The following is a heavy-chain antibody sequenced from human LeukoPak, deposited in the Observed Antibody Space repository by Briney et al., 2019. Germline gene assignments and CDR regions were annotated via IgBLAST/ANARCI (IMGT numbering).Heavy chain of an antibody. V-gene: IGHV1-2*06. CDR3: AKGYSSGWYSDY. Sequence: ASVKVSCKASGYTFTGYYMHWVRQAPGQGLEWMGRINPNSGGTNYAQKFQGRVTMTRDTSISTAYMELSRLRSDDTAVYYYAKGYSSGWYSDYWGQGTLVTVSS. J-gene: IGHJ4*02. D-gene: IGHD6-19*01. CDR2: INPNSGGT. CDR1: GYTFTGYY.